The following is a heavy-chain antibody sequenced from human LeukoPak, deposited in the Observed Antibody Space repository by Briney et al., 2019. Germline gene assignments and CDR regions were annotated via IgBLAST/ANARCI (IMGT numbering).Heavy chain of an antibody. J-gene: IGHJ5*02. Sequence: ASVKVSCKASGGTFSSYAISWVRQAPGQGLEWMGGIIPIFGTANYAQKFQGRVTITTDESTSTAYMELSRLRSDDTAVYYCASSHETYSYDFWSGYSNWFDPWGQGTLVTVSS. CDR1: GGTFSSYA. V-gene: IGHV1-69*05. CDR2: IIPIFGTA. CDR3: ASSHETYSYDFWSGYSNWFDP. D-gene: IGHD3-3*01.